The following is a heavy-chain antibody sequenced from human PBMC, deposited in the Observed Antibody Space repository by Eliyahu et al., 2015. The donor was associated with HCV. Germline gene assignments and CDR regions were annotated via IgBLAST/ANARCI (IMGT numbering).Heavy chain of an antibody. Sequence: KPGASVKVSCKASVYTFTTYYIHWVRQAPGQGLEWMGMINPSGGSTRYAQKFQGRVTMTRDTSTSTVYMDLSSLRSEDTAVYYCARSSSSCFDYWGQGTLVTVSS. CDR2: INPSGGST. J-gene: IGHJ4*02. D-gene: IGHD6-6*01. CDR3: ARSSSSCFDY. CDR1: VYTFTTYY. V-gene: IGHV1-46*01.